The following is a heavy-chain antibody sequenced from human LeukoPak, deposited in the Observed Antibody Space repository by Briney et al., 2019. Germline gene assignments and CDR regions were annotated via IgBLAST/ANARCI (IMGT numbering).Heavy chain of an antibody. CDR3: ARDPGFSAFDI. CDR1: GFTFSSYA. V-gene: IGHV3-7*01. J-gene: IGHJ3*02. CDR2: IKQDGSEK. Sequence: GGSLRLSCAASGFTFSSYAMSWVRQAPGKGLEWVANIKQDGSEKYYVDSVKGRFTISRDNAKNSLYLQMNSLRAEDTAVYYCARDPGFSAFDIWGQGAVVTVSS.